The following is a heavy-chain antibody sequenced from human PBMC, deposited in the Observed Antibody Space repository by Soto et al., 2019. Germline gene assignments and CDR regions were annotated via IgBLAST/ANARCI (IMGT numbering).Heavy chain of an antibody. D-gene: IGHD6-13*01. CDR2: IYYSGSA. J-gene: IGHJ4*02. CDR3: ASGTYTSSWSYFDY. CDR1: GDSISTRSNY. V-gene: IGHV4-31*03. Sequence: SETLSLTCTVSGDSISTRSNYWAWIRQPPGKGLEWIGYIYYSGSAYYNPSLESRVSISLDTSKNQFSLKLSSVTAADTAVYYCASGTYTSSWSYFDYWGQGTLVTVSS.